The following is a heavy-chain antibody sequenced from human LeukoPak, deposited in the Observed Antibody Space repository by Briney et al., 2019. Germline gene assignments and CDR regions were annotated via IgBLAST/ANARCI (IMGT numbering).Heavy chain of an antibody. J-gene: IGHJ5*02. D-gene: IGHD6-13*01. V-gene: IGHV3-23*01. CDR1: GFTFSSYW. CDR3: AKVHVGSSWYPPAGWFDP. CDR2: ISGSGGST. Sequence: PGGSLRLSCAASGFTFSSYWMSWVRQAPGKGLEWVSAISGSGGSTYYADSVKGRFTISRDNSKNTLYLQMNSLRAEDTAVYYCAKVHVGSSWYPPAGWFDPWGRGTLVTVSS.